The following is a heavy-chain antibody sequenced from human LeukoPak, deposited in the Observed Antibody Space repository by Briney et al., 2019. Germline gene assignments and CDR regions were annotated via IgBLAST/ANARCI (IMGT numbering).Heavy chain of an antibody. CDR2: IYPGDSDT. Sequence: GESLKISCKGSGYSFTSYWIGWVRQMPGKGLEWMGIIYPGDSDTRYSPSFQGQVTISADKSISTAYLQWSSLKASGTAMYYCARGAYYYDSSGYYWYYWGQGTLVTVSS. CDR1: GYSFTSYW. J-gene: IGHJ4*02. D-gene: IGHD3-22*01. CDR3: ARGAYYYDSSGYYWYY. V-gene: IGHV5-51*01.